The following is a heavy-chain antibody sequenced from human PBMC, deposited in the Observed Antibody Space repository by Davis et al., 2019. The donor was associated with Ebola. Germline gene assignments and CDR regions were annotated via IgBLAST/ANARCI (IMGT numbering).Heavy chain of an antibody. V-gene: IGHV3-74*01. J-gene: IGHJ6*02. D-gene: IGHD1-26*01. CDR2: INSDGSST. CDR1: GFTFSNYW. CDR3: AREEDIVGATYYYYGMDV. Sequence: GESLKISCAASGFTFSNYWMHWVRQAPGTGLVWVSRINSDGSSTSYADSVKGRFTISRDNAKNTLYLQMNSLRAEDTAVYYCAREEDIVGATYYYYGMDVWGQGTTVTVSS.